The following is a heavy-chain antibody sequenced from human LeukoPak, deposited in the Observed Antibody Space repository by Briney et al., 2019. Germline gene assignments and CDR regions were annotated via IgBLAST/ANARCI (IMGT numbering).Heavy chain of an antibody. CDR2: IYSGGSA. CDR1: GFTVSSNS. V-gene: IGHV3-53*01. Sequence: GGSLRLSCAASGFTVSSNSLSWVRQAPGKGLEWVSVIYSGGSAYYADSVKGRFTISRDNSKNTLYLQMNSLRVEDTAVYYCARGPPQMIVPIYWGQGTLVTVSS. D-gene: IGHD3-22*01. J-gene: IGHJ4*02. CDR3: ARGPPQMIVPIY.